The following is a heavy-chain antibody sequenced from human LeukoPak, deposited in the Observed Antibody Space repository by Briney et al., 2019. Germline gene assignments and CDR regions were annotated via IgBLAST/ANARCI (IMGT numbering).Heavy chain of an antibody. CDR1: GFTFSSYG. CDR2: IWYDGSNK. V-gene: IGHV3-33*01. CDR3: AREQGSSWFFNWFDP. Sequence: PGGSLRLSCAASGFTFSSYGMHWVRQAPGKGLEWVAVIWYDGSNKYYADSVKGRFTISRDNSKNTLYLQMNSLRAEDTAVYYCAREQGSSWFFNWFDPWGQGTLVTVSS. J-gene: IGHJ5*02. D-gene: IGHD6-13*01.